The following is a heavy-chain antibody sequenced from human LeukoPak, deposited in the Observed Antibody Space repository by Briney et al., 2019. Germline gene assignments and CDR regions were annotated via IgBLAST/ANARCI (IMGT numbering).Heavy chain of an antibody. CDR1: GFTFSSYA. V-gene: IGHV3-30-3*01. Sequence: GGSLRLSCAASGFTFSSYAMHWVRQAPGKGLEWVAVISYDGSNKYYADSVKGRFTISRDNSKNTLYLQMNSLRAEDTAVYYCAREDVWGSYRSFDYWGQGTLVTVSS. CDR3: AREDVWGSYRSFDY. D-gene: IGHD3-16*02. J-gene: IGHJ4*02. CDR2: ISYDGSNK.